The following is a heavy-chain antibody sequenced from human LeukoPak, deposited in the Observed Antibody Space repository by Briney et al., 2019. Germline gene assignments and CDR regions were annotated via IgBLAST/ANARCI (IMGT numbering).Heavy chain of an antibody. CDR3: ARRGSIVAAAGTGWFDL. Sequence: SETLSLTCAVYGGSFSGYYWSWIRQPPGKGLEWIGEINHSGSTNYNPSLKSRVTISVDTSKNQFSLKLSSVTAADTAVYYCARRGSIVAAAGTGWFDLWGQGTLVTVSS. CDR2: INHSGST. J-gene: IGHJ5*02. V-gene: IGHV4-34*01. CDR1: GGSFSGYY. D-gene: IGHD6-13*01.